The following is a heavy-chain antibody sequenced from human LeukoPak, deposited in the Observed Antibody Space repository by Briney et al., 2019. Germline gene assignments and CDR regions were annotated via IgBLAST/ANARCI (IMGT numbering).Heavy chain of an antibody. D-gene: IGHD3-9*01. Sequence: PGGSLRLSCAASGFTFSLYWMNWVRRAPGKGLEWVANIKQDGSEKNYVDSVKGRLTISRDNAKNSLYLQMNNLRVEDTAMYYCAGGTGFIIKDWGQEPWSPSPQ. V-gene: IGHV3-7*03. CDR2: IKQDGSEK. CDR3: AGGTGFIIKD. J-gene: IGHJ4*01. CDR1: GFTFSLYW.